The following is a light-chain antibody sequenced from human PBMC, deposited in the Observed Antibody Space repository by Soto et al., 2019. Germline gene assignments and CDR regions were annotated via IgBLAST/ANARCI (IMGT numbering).Light chain of an antibody. CDR2: EVS. CDR1: QNLLHSYGKTY. Sequence: DIVMTQTPLSLSVSPGQPASVSCKSSQNLLHSYGKTYLYWYLQKSGQPPQLLIYEVSNRFPGVPERFSGSGSGTDFTLKISRVEAEDVGVYYCMQSVPLPITFGQGTRLEIK. CDR3: MQSVPLPIT. J-gene: IGKJ5*01. V-gene: IGKV2D-29*01.